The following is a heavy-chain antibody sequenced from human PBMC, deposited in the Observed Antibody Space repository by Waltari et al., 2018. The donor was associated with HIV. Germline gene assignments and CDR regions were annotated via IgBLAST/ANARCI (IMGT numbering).Heavy chain of an antibody. CDR1: GFTFSRYW. CDR3: ARDWGRY. V-gene: IGHV3-7*01. D-gene: IGHD3-16*01. J-gene: IGHJ4*02. Sequence: EVQLVESGGGLVQPGGSLRPPWAAPGFTFSRYWMSWVCQAPGKGLEWVANIKQDGSEEFYVDSVKGRFTISRDNAKNSLFLQMNSLRGEDTAVYYCARDWGRYWGQGTLVTVSS. CDR2: IKQDGSEE.